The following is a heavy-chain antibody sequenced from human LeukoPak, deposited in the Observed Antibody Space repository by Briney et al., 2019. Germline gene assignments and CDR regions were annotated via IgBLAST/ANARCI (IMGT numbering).Heavy chain of an antibody. CDR1: GYTFTGYY. J-gene: IGHJ5*02. V-gene: IGHV1-2*02. Sequence: ASVKVSCKASGYTFTGYYMHSVRQATGQGIDWMGWINPNSGATNCAQKFQGRVTMTRDTSISTAYMELSRLRSDDTAVYYCARYYSNWSDPWGQGTLVTVSS. CDR2: INPNSGAT. CDR3: ARYYSNWSDP. D-gene: IGHD4-11*01.